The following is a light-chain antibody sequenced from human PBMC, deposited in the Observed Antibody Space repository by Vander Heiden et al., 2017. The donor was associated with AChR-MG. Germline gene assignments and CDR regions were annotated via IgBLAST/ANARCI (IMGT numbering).Light chain of an antibody. V-gene: IGLV3-1*01. J-gene: IGLJ2*01. CDR2: QDS. Sequence: SYELTQPPSVSVSPGQTASITCSGDKLGDKYACWYQQKPGQSPVLVIYQDSKRPSGIPELFSGSNSGTTATLTISGTQAMDDADYYCQAWDSSTLVFGGGTKLTVL. CDR1: KLGDKY. CDR3: QAWDSSTLV.